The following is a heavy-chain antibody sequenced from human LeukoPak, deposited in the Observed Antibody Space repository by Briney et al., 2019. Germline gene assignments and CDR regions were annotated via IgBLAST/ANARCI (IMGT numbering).Heavy chain of an antibody. CDR3: ASHSSSWYGFDY. J-gene: IGHJ4*02. D-gene: IGHD6-13*01. V-gene: IGHV3-53*01. CDR2: IYSGGST. CDR1: GCTVSSYH. Sequence: GGSLRLSCAASGCTVSSYHMSWVRQGPGKGLEWVSVIYSGGSTYYADSVKGRFTISRDNSKNTLYLQMNSLRAEDTAVYYCASHSSSWYGFDYWGQGTLVTVSS.